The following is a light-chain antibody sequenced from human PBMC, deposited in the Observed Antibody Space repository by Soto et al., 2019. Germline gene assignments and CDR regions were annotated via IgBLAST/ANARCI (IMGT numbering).Light chain of an antibody. Sequence: SAETQPASVCGSPGQSITISCTGTSTDVGRYNYVSWYQQHPGKAPKLMVYDVSNRPSWVSNRFSGSKSGITASLTISGLQAEDEADYYCTSHTSDSTYVFGTGTKVTVL. J-gene: IGLJ1*01. CDR1: STDVGRYNY. CDR2: DVS. V-gene: IGLV2-14*01. CDR3: TSHTSDSTYV.